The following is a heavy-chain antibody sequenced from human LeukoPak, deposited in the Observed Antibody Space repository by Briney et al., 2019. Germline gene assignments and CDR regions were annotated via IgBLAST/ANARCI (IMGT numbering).Heavy chain of an antibody. CDR3: ARHASGKWELLHLDY. J-gene: IGHJ4*02. Sequence: PSETLSLTCTVSGGSISSSSSYWGWIRQPPGKGLEWIGSIYYSGSTYYNPSLKSRVTISVDTSKNQFSLKLSSVTAADTAVYYCARHASGKWELLHLDYWGQGTLVTVSS. CDR2: IYYSGST. CDR1: GGSISSSSSY. V-gene: IGHV4-39*01. D-gene: IGHD1-26*01.